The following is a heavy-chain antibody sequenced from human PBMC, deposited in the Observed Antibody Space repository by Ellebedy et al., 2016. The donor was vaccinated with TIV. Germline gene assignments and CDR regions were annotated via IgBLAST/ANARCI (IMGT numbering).Heavy chain of an antibody. V-gene: IGHV3-30*03. CDR1: GFIFNSHG. CDR2: ISGHGLTT. Sequence: PSETLSLTCAASGFIFNSHGMHWVRQAPGKGLEWVAVISGHGLTTYYADSVKGRFTVSRDNPKSTVYLQMNSLRAEDTALYFCARGKGPGSFLVDFWGQGTLVTVSS. CDR3: ARGKGPGSFLVDF. J-gene: IGHJ4*02.